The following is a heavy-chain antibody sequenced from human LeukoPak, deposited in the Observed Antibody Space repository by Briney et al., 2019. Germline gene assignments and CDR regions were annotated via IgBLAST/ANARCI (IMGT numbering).Heavy chain of an antibody. J-gene: IGHJ4*02. D-gene: IGHD6-13*01. V-gene: IGHV3-30*18. Sequence: GRSLRLSWTASGVTLSSYGMHWVRQAPGKGLEWVAVTSYDGSNEYYADSMKGRFTVSRDNSKNTLYLQMNGLRTEDTAVYYCAKDSSRWAFDSWGQGTLVTVSS. CDR1: GVTLSSYG. CDR2: TSYDGSNE. CDR3: AKDSSRWAFDS.